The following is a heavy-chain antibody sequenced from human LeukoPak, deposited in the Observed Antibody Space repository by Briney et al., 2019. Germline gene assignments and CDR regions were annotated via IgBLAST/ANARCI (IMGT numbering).Heavy chain of an antibody. D-gene: IGHD5-12*01. CDR2: ISNSASTI. CDR3: ARDPVATSRFDH. Sequence: GGSLRLSCAASGFPFSSYSMNWVRQAPGKGLEWVSYISNSASTIYYADSVTGRFTISRDNAKNSLYLQMNSLRDEDTAVYYCARDPVATSRFDHWGQGTLVTVSS. J-gene: IGHJ5*02. CDR1: GFPFSSYS. V-gene: IGHV3-48*02.